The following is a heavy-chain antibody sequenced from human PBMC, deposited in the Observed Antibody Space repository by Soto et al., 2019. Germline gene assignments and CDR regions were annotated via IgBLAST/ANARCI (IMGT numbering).Heavy chain of an antibody. V-gene: IGHV3-74*01. CDR1: GFTFSSHW. CDR2: INTDGSYT. J-gene: IGHJ4*02. D-gene: IGHD3-10*01. Sequence: PGGSLRLSCTASGFTFSSHWMHWVRQAPGQGLVWVSRINTDGSYTNYADYVKGRFTVSRDNAKNTLYLQMNSLRAEDSAVYYCASSMLRPLDLNYWGQGALVTV. CDR3: ASSMLRPLDLNY.